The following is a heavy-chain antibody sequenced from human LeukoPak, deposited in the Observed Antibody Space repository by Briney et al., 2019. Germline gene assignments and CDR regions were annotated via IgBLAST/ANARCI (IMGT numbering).Heavy chain of an antibody. J-gene: IGHJ4*02. CDR2: ISGSGNTI. V-gene: IGHV3-48*03. D-gene: IGHD3-10*01. Sequence: GGSLRLSCAASGFTFSSYEINWVRQAPGKGLEWISYISGSGNTIYYADSVKGRFTISRDNAKSSLYLQMNSLRAEDTAVYYCARDLGSYWGQGTLVTVSS. CDR1: GFTFSSYE. CDR3: ARDLGSY.